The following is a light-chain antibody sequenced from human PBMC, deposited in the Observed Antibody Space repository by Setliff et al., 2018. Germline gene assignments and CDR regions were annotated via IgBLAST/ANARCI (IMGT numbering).Light chain of an antibody. CDR3: QQYSSYWT. V-gene: IGKV1-5*03. J-gene: IGKJ1*01. CDR1: QSVSTW. Sequence: DIQMTQSPSTLSASVGDRVIITCRASQSVSTWLAWYQQKPGKAPKLLIYKASSLESGVPSRFSGSGSGTEFTLTISSLQPDDFATYYCQQYSSYWTFGQGTKVDIK. CDR2: KAS.